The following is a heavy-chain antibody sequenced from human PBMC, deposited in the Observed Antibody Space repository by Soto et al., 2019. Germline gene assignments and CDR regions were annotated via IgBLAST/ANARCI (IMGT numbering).Heavy chain of an antibody. CDR3: AREDNCEAGYYTLDY. D-gene: IGHD3-3*01. CDR1: GFTFSSYA. V-gene: IGHV3-30-3*01. CDR2: ITYDGSNK. J-gene: IGHJ4*02. Sequence: QVQLVESGGGVVQPGRSLRLSCAASGFTFSSYAMHWVRQAPGKGLEWVAVITYDGSNKYYADSVKGRFTISRDNSKNTLHLQMNSLRAEDTAVYYCAREDNCEAGYYTLDYWGQGTLVTVSS.